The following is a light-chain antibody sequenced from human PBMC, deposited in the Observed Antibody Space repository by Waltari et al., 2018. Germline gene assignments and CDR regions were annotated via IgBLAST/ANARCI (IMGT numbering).Light chain of an antibody. CDR1: QSVSSY. CDR2: DAS. CDR3: QQRSNLPFD. Sequence: EIVLTQSPATLSLSPGERATLSCRASQSVSSYLAWYQQKPGQAPRLLIYDASNRATGIPARFSGSGSGTDFTLTISSLEPEDFAVYYCQQRSNLPFDFGPGTKVNIK. J-gene: IGKJ3*01. V-gene: IGKV3-11*01.